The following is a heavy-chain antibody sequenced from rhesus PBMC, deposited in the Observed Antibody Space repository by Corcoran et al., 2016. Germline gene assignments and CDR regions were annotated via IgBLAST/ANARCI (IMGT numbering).Heavy chain of an antibody. Sequence: QLQLQESGPGLVKPSETLSVTCAVSGGSISSSYWSWNRQAPGKGLEWIGYIYGSGSSTNYNPSLKTRVTLSVDTSKNQFSLTLSSVTTADTAVYYCARGLYRGGVDSWGQGVVVTVSS. CDR2: IYGSGSST. CDR3: ARGLYRGGVDS. J-gene: IGHJ6*01. V-gene: IGHV4-169*01. D-gene: IGHD2-21*01. CDR1: GGSISSSY.